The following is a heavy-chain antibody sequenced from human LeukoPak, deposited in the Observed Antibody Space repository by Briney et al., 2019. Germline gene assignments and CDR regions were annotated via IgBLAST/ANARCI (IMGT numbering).Heavy chain of an antibody. CDR3: TTLLLAELLTY. D-gene: IGHD1-26*01. CDR1: GFTFSNAW. Sequence: GGSLRLSCAASGFTFSNAWMSWVRQAPGKGLEWVGRIKSKTDGGTTDYAAPVRGRFTISRDDSKNTLYLQMNSLKTEDTAVYYCTTLLLAELLTYWGQGTLVTVSS. V-gene: IGHV3-15*01. CDR2: IKSKTDGGTT. J-gene: IGHJ4*02.